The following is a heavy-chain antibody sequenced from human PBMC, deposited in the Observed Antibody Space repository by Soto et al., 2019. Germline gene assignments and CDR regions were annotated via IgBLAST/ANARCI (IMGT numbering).Heavy chain of an antibody. Sequence: ASVKVSCKASGYTFTSSGISWVRQAPGQGLEWMGWISAYNGNTNYAQKLQGRVTMTTDTSTSTAYMELRSLRSDDTAVYYCSRVRTYYDILTGYLSAFDIWGQGTMVTVSS. CDR1: GYTFTSSG. V-gene: IGHV1-18*01. CDR2: ISAYNGNT. CDR3: SRVRTYYDILTGYLSAFDI. D-gene: IGHD3-9*01. J-gene: IGHJ3*02.